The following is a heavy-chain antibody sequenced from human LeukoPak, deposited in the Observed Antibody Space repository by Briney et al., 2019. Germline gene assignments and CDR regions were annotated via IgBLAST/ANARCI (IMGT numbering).Heavy chain of an antibody. CDR3: ARGTRDSSGYSSGFDY. D-gene: IGHD3-22*01. V-gene: IGHV1-8*01. CDR1: GYTFTSYD. CDR2: MNPNSGNT. Sequence: GASVKVSCKASGYTFTSYDINWVRQATGQGLEWMGWMNPNSGNTGYAQKFQGRVTMTRNTSISTAYMELSSLRSEDTAVYYCARGTRDSSGYSSGFDYWGQGTLVTVSS. J-gene: IGHJ4*02.